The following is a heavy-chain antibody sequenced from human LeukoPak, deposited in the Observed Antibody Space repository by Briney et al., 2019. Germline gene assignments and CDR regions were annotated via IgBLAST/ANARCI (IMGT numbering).Heavy chain of an antibody. Sequence: HAGGSLRLSCAASGFTFSSYAMHWVRQAPGKGLEWVAVISYDGSNKYYADSVKGRFTISRDNSKNTLYLQMNSLRAEDTAVYYCARVHIVVVIANSPFDYWGQGTLVTVSS. CDR2: ISYDGSNK. J-gene: IGHJ4*02. D-gene: IGHD2-21*01. CDR3: ARVHIVVVIANSPFDY. CDR1: GFTFSSYA. V-gene: IGHV3-30-3*01.